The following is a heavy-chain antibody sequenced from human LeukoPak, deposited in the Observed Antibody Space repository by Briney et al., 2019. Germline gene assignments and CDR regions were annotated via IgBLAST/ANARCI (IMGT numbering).Heavy chain of an antibody. CDR3: ARSLISAVIGMDV. CDR1: GFTFKDYY. Sequence: GGSLRLSCAGSGFTFKDYYLNWLREAPGKGLEWVSYISGGSTYTNYANSVKGRFTISRDNARNSLFLQMNSLTAEDPAIYYCARSLISAVIGMDVWGQGTAVTVSS. CDR2: ISGGSTYT. V-gene: IGHV3-11*06. D-gene: IGHD3-3*01. J-gene: IGHJ6*02.